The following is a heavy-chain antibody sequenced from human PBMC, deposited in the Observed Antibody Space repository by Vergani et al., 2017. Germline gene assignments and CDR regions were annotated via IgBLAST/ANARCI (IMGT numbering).Heavy chain of an antibody. CDR1: GFTFSSYA. CDR3: AKYVSSSTTYNWFDP. V-gene: IGHV3-23*01. CDR2: IRGSGGST. Sequence: EVQLLESGGGLVQPGGSLRLSCAASGFTFSSYAMSWVRPAPGKGLEWVSAIRGSGGSTYYADSVQGRFTIARDNSKNTLYLQTNSLRAADTAVYYCAKYVSSSTTYNWFDPWGQGTLVSVSS. D-gene: IGHD6-6*01. J-gene: IGHJ5*02.